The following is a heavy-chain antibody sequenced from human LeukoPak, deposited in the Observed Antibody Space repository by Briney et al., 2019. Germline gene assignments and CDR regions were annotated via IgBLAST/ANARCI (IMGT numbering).Heavy chain of an antibody. Sequence: GGSLRLSCAASGFTFSSFSMNWVRQAPGKGLEWISYVSSSSSSTYYADSVKGRFTISRDNAKNSLYLQMNSLRAEDTAVYYCARVIGSYGDSAYWGQGTLVTVSS. D-gene: IGHD4-17*01. J-gene: IGHJ4*02. CDR1: GFTFSSFS. CDR3: ARVIGSYGDSAY. V-gene: IGHV3-48*04. CDR2: VSSSSSST.